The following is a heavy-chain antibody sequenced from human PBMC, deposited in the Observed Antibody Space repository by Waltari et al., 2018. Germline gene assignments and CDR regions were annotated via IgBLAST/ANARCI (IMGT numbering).Heavy chain of an antibody. CDR2: IYHSGST. D-gene: IGHD1-7*01. J-gene: IGHJ5*02. Sequence: QVQLQESGPGLVKPSETLSLTCAASGYSISSGYYWGWIRQPPGKGLEWIGSIYHSGSTYYNPSLKSRVTISVDTSKNQFSLKLSSVTAADTAVYYSARQVWTGTTVDPWGQGTLVTVSS. V-gene: IGHV4-38-2*01. CDR3: ARQVWTGTTVDP. CDR1: GYSISSGYY.